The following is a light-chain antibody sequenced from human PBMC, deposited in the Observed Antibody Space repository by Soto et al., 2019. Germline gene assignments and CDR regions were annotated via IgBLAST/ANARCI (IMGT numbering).Light chain of an antibody. CDR1: SSDVGGYNY. V-gene: IGLV2-11*01. CDR3: CSYAGSYTFE. CDR2: DVS. J-gene: IGLJ2*01. Sequence: QSVLTQPRSVSGSPGQPVTISCTGTSSDVGGYNYVSWYQQHPGKAPKLMIFDVSKRPSGAPDRFSGSKSGNTASLTISGLQAEDEADYYCCSYAGSYTFEFGGGTKVTVL.